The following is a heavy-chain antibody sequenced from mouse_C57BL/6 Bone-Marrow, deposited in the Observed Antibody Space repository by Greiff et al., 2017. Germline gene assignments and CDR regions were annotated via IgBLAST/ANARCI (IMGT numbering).Heavy chain of an antibody. CDR1: GYAFSSSW. V-gene: IGHV1-82*01. Sequence: VQLQQSGPELVKPGASVKISCKASGYAFSSSWMNWVKQRPGKGLEWIGRIYPGDGDTNYNGKFKGKATLTADESSSTAYMQLSSLTSEDSAVYFCARRGVVGYFDYWGQGTTLTVSS. D-gene: IGHD1-1*01. CDR3: ARRGVVGYFDY. CDR2: IYPGDGDT. J-gene: IGHJ2*01.